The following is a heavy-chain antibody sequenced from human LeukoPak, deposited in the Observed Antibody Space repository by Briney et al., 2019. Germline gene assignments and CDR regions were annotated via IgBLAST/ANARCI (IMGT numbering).Heavy chain of an antibody. CDR2: IYYSGST. J-gene: IGHJ4*02. CDR3: ARGTVAGTWDFDY. D-gene: IGHD6-19*01. V-gene: IGHV4-39*07. Sequence: SETLSLTCTVSGGSISSSSYYWGWLRQPPGKGLEWIGSIYYSGSTYYNPSLKSRVTISVDTSKNQFSLKLSSVTAADTAVYYCARGTVAGTWDFDYWGQGTLVTVSS. CDR1: GGSISSSSYY.